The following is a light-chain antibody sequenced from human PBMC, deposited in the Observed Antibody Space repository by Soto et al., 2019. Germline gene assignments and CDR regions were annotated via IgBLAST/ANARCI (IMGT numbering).Light chain of an antibody. CDR3: SSYTSSSTV. CDR1: SSDVGGYNY. CDR2: EVS. Sequence: QSALTHPASVSGSTGQSITISCTGTSSDVGGYNYVSWYQQHPGKAPKLMIYEVSNRPSGVSNRFSGSKSGNTASLTISGLQAEDEADYYCSSYTSSSTVFGGGTKLTVL. V-gene: IGLV2-14*01. J-gene: IGLJ3*02.